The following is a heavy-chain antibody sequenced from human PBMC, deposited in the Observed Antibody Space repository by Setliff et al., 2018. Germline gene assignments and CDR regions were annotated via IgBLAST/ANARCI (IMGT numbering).Heavy chain of an antibody. D-gene: IGHD3-22*01. V-gene: IGHV1-46*01. CDR1: GYTFTSYY. CDR2: INPSGGST. J-gene: IGHJ6*02. Sequence: ASVKVSCKASGYTFTSYYMHWVRQAPGQGLEWMGIINPSGGSTSYAQKFQGRVTMTRDTSTSTVYMELSSLRSEDTAVYYCARDITMIVVVITTFGGMDVWGQGTTVTVSS. CDR3: ARDITMIVVVITTFGGMDV.